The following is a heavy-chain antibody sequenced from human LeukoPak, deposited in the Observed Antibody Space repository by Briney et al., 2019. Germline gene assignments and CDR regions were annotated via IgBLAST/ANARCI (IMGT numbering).Heavy chain of an antibody. D-gene: IGHD3-16*01. CDR2: ISGSGGST. CDR3: ARITFGGVASPADY. CDR1: GFTFRSYA. V-gene: IGHV3-23*01. J-gene: IGHJ4*02. Sequence: GGSLRLSCAASGFTFRSYAMSWVRQAPGKGLEWVSAISGSGGSTYYADSVKGRFTISRDNSKNTLYLQMNSLRAEDTAVYYCARITFGGVASPADYWGQGTLVTVSS.